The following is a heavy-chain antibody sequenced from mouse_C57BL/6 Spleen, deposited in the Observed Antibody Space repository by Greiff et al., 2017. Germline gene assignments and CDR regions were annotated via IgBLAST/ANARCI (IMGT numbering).Heavy chain of an antibody. CDR3: ASPFTTVVEGGFAY. J-gene: IGHJ3*01. V-gene: IGHV1-69*01. D-gene: IGHD1-1*01. CDR1: GYTFTSYW. CDR2: IDPSDSYT. Sequence: QVQLQQPGAELVMPGASVKLSCKASGYTFTSYWMHWVKQRPGQGLEWIGEIDPSDSYTNYNQKFKGKSTLTVDKSSSTAYMQLSSLTSEDSAVYYCASPFTTVVEGGFAYWGQGTLVTVSA.